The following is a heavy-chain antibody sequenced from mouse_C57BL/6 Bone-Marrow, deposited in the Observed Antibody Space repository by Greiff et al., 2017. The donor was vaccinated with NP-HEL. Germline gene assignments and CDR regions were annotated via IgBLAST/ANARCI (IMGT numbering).Heavy chain of an antibody. D-gene: IGHD1-1*01. CDR1: GYTFTSYW. CDR2: IDPSDSET. J-gene: IGHJ4*01. Sequence: QVQLQQPGAELVRPGSSVKLSCKASGYTFTSYWMHWVKQRPIQGLEWIGNIDPSDSETHYNQKFKDKATLTVDKSSSTAYMQLSSLTSEDSAVYYCARFPSITTAPYYAMDYWGQGTSVTVSS. V-gene: IGHV1-52*01. CDR3: ARFPSITTAPYYAMDY.